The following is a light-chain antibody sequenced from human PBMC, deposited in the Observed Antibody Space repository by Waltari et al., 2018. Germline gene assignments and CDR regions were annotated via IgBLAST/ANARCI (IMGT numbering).Light chain of an antibody. Sequence: SYFLTQTPSVSVAPGQTARIPCGGNNSGSRSVQWYQQKPGQDPALVIYDDTARPPGIPQRFSGSNSGNTATLIINKVEVGDEADYYCQLWDSTTDVVFGAGTRLTVL. CDR2: DDT. CDR1: NSGSRS. CDR3: QLWDSTTDVV. J-gene: IGLJ2*01. V-gene: IGLV3-21*02.